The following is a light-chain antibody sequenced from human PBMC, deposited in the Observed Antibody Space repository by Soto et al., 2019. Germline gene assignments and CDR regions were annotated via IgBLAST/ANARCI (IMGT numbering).Light chain of an antibody. CDR2: GNT. J-gene: IGLJ2*01. V-gene: IGLV1-40*01. Sequence: QSVLTQPPSVSGAPGQRVTISCTGSSSNIGACYDVHWYQQFPGTTPKFLIYGNTNRPSGVPDRFSASKSGTSASLDITGLQAEDEAEYFCQSYDSSLTVVFGGGTKLTVL. CDR3: QSYDSSLTVV. CDR1: SSNIGACYD.